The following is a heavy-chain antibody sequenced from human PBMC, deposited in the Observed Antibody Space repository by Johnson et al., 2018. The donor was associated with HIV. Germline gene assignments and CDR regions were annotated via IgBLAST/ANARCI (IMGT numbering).Heavy chain of an antibody. V-gene: IGHV3-20*04. CDR1: GFTFDDYG. Sequence: VQLVESGGGVVQPGGSLRLSCAASGFTFDDYGMSWVRQAPGKGLEWVTGISWNSGSIGYADSVKGRFTISRYNAKNSLYLQMNSLRAEDTAVYYCARPITMIVVVTHDAFDIWGQGTMVTVSS. J-gene: IGHJ3*02. CDR3: ARPITMIVVVTHDAFDI. D-gene: IGHD3-22*01. CDR2: ISWNSGSI.